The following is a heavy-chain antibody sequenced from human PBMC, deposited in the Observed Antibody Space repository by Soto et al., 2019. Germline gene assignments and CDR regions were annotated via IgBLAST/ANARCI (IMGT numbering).Heavy chain of an antibody. J-gene: IGHJ6*03. CDR3: ATAVPHDSVPNYYYKDV. D-gene: IGHD2-15*01. CDR1: GASISSYY. Sequence: QVQLQASGPGLVKPSETLSLTCSVSGASISSYYWSWIRQPPGKGLEWIGYILYSGSTNYSPSLESRVTMSVDTSKNQVPLKLSSVSAADTAVYYCATAVPHDSVPNYYYKDVWGKGTTVTVSS. V-gene: IGHV4-59*01. CDR2: ILYSGST.